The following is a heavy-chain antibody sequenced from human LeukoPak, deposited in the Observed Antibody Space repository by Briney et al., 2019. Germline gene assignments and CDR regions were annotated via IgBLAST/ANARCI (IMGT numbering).Heavy chain of an antibody. CDR2: IYYSGST. V-gene: IGHV4-61*01. J-gene: IGHJ6*02. Sequence: SETLSPTCAVSGGSISSGSYYWSWIRQPPGKGLEWIGYIYYSGSTNYNPSLKSRVTISVDTSKNQFSLKLSSVTAADTAVYYCARDGPTVWGSYRYYYYGMDVWGQGTTVTVSS. CDR1: GGSISSGSYY. CDR3: ARDGPTVWGSYRYYYYGMDV. D-gene: IGHD3-16*02.